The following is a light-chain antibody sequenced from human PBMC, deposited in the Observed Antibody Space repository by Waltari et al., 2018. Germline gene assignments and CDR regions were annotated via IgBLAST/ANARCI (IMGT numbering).Light chain of an antibody. Sequence: EVVLTQSPGTLSLSPGERATLSCRASQSINNVYLAWYQQKPGQAPRLVINGASRRATGIPERFSGSGSGADFTLTISRLEPEDFAVYYCQQYGNPPRTFGQGTKVEIK. J-gene: IGKJ1*01. CDR3: QQYGNPPRT. CDR2: GAS. V-gene: IGKV3-20*01. CDR1: QSINNVY.